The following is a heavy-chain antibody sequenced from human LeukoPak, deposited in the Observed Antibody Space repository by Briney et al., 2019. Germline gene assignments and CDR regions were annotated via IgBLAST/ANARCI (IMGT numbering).Heavy chain of an antibody. D-gene: IGHD5-18*01. CDR2: IIPIFGTA. Sequence: ASVKVSFKASGCTFSSYAISWVRQAPGQGLEWMGGIIPIFGTANYAQKFQGRVTITADESTSTAYMELSSLRSEDTAVYYCAGYSYGYGWFDPWGQGTLVTVSS. CDR1: GCTFSSYA. V-gene: IGHV1-69*13. CDR3: AGYSYGYGWFDP. J-gene: IGHJ5*02.